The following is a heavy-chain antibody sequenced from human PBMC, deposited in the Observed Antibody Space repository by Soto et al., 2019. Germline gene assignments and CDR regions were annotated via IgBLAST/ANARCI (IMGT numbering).Heavy chain of an antibody. CDR1: GGSISSGGYY. Sequence: SETLSLTCTVSGGSISSGGYYWSWIRQPPGRGLEWIGYIYQSGSTTYNPSLKSRLTISLDRSKNEVSLKLTSVTAADTAVYYCTSDYTLRSYRFDYWGRGILVTVSS. V-gene: IGHV4-30-2*01. D-gene: IGHD3-10*01. CDR3: TSDYTLRSYRFDY. CDR2: IYQSGST. J-gene: IGHJ4*02.